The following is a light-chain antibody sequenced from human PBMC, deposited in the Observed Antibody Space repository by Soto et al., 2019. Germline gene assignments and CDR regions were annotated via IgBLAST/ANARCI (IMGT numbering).Light chain of an antibody. J-gene: IGKJ1*01. V-gene: IGKV3-20*01. Sequence: EIVLTQSPGTLSLSPGERATLSCRASQSVSSAYVAWYQQKPGQAPKLLIFDASTRAAGTPDRFSASGSGTDYILTINRLEPDDSAVYYCQQYGTSPQTFGQGTTVEI. CDR1: QSVSSAY. CDR3: QQYGTSPQT. CDR2: DAS.